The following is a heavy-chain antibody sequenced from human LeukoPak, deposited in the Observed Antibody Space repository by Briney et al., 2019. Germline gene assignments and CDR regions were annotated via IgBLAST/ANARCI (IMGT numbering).Heavy chain of an antibody. CDR1: GGSISSGGYY. V-gene: IGHV4-31*03. CDR2: IYYSGST. D-gene: IGHD4-23*01. J-gene: IGHJ4*02. Sequence: SETLSLTCTVSGGSISSGGYYWSWIRQHPGKGLEWIGYIYYSGSTYYNPSLKSRVTISVDTSKNQFSLKLNSVTAADTAVYYCARNGGNSDYDYWGQGTLVTVSA. CDR3: ARNGGNSDYDY.